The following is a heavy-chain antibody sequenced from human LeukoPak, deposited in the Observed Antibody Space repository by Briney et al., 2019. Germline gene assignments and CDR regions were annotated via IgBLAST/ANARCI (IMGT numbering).Heavy chain of an antibody. CDR2: MNPNSGNT. V-gene: IGHV1-8*01. CDR1: GYTFTSYD. D-gene: IGHD6-13*01. CDR3: AREGSFTKIRYFDL. Sequence: ASVKVSCKASGYTFTSYDINWVRQATGQGLEWMGWMNPNSGNTGYAQKFQGRVTMTRNTSISTAYMELSSLISEDTAVYYCAREGSFTKIRYFDLWGRGTLVTVSS. J-gene: IGHJ2*01.